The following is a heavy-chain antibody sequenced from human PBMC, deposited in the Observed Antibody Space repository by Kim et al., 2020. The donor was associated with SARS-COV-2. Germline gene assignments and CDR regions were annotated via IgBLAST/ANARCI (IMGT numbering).Heavy chain of an antibody. Sequence: SETLSLTCAVSGGSISSSNWWSWVRQPPGKGLEWIGEIYHSGSTNYNPSLKSRVTISVDKSKNQFSLKLSSVTAADTAVYYCARDSLVAAAANWFDPWGQGTLVTVSS. V-gene: IGHV4-4*02. CDR3: ARDSLVAAAANWFDP. CDR1: GGSISSSNW. D-gene: IGHD6-13*01. J-gene: IGHJ5*02. CDR2: IYHSGST.